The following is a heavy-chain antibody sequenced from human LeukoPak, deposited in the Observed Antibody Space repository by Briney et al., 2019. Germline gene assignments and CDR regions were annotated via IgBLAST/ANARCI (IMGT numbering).Heavy chain of an antibody. Sequence: ASVTVSCKASGHTFSNIFIHWVRQAPGQGLEWMGIINPSIGSTSYAQKFQGRVTMTRDMSTSTVYMELSSLRSEDTAVYYCARVSVGATMLAYFDYWGQGTLVTVSS. D-gene: IGHD1-26*01. CDR3: ARVSVGATMLAYFDY. J-gene: IGHJ4*02. CDR2: INPSIGST. CDR1: GHTFSNIF. V-gene: IGHV1-46*01.